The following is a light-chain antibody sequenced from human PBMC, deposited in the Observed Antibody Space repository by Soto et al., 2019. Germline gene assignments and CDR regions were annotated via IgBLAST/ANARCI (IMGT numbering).Light chain of an antibody. J-gene: IGLJ1*01. CDR1: SSDVGGYNY. Sequence: QSVLTQPASVSGSPGQSITISCTGTSSDVGGYNYVSWYQQHPGIAPKLLIYGVTNRPSGVSPRFSGSKSGNTASLTISGLQAEDAADYHCSSYTSASTLLYLFGTGTKVTVL. V-gene: IGLV2-14*01. CDR3: SSYTSASTLLYL. CDR2: GVT.